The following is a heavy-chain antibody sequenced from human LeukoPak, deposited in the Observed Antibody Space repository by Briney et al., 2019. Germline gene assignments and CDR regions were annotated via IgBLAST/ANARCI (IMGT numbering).Heavy chain of an antibody. D-gene: IGHD3-22*01. V-gene: IGHV1-2*02. Sequence: ASVKVSCKASGYSFTGYYIHWVRQTPGQGLEWMGWINPHSGDTSSTQKFQGRVTMTRDTSTTTAYMELRSQIYDDTAVYYCARDLYSDGSGYYSPHFDYWGQGTLVTVSS. J-gene: IGHJ4*02. CDR1: GYSFTGYY. CDR2: INPHSGDT. CDR3: ARDLYSDGSGYYSPHFDY.